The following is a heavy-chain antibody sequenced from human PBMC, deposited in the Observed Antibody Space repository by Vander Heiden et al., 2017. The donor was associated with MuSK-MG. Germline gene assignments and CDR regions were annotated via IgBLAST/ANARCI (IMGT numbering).Heavy chain of an antibody. CDR2: ISSSSSYI. CDR3: ARIAAAGLYFDY. V-gene: IGHV3-21*01. Sequence: EVQLVESGGGLVKPGGSLRLSCAAPGFPCSSYSRNWVRQAPGKGLEWVSSISSSSSYIYYADSVKGRFTISRDNAKNSLYLQMNSLRAEDTAVYYCARIAAAGLYFDYWGQGTLVTVSS. J-gene: IGHJ4*02. CDR1: GFPCSSYS. D-gene: IGHD6-13*01.